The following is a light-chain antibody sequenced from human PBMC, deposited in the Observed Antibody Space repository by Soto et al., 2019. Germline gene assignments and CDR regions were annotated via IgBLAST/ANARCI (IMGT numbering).Light chain of an antibody. J-gene: IGKJ4*01. CDR2: GAS. V-gene: IGKV3-20*01. CDR3: QQYGSSTPPLT. CDR1: QSVSSSY. Sequence: EIVLTQSPGTLSLSPGERATLSCRASQSVSSSYLAWYQQKPGQAPRLLIYGASSRATGIPDRFSGSGSGTDLALTLSRLEPEDVAVYYCQQYGSSTPPLTFGGGTKVEIK.